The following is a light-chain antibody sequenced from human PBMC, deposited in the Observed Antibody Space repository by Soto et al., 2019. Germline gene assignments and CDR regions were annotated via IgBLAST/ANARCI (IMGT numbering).Light chain of an antibody. J-gene: IGKJ4*01. V-gene: IGKV1-39*01. CDR3: QQTYSDIS. Sequence: DIQLTQYPSSLSASVGDTVTITCRASQTISTYLLWYHQKPGRAPNLLIYNASTLHSGVPSKFSGSGSGTDFTLTIGGLQPEDFATYHCQQTYSDISFGGGTKVDIK. CDR2: NAS. CDR1: QTISTY.